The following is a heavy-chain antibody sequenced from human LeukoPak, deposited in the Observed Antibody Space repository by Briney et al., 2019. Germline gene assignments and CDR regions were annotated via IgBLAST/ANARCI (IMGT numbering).Heavy chain of an antibody. D-gene: IGHD4-17*01. J-gene: IGHJ4*02. CDR3: ARAKTTVTTARSGYPFDY. Sequence: ASVEVSCKASGGTFSSYAISWVRQAPGQGLEWMGRIIPILGIANYAQKFQGRVTITADKSTSTAYMELSSLRSEDTAVYYCARAKTTVTTARSGYPFDYWGQGTLVTVSS. CDR2: IIPILGIA. V-gene: IGHV1-69*04. CDR1: GGTFSSYA.